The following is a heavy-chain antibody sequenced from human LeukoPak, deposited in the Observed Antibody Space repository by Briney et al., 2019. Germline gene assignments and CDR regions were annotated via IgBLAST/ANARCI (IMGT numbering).Heavy chain of an antibody. CDR1: GYTFTSYG. D-gene: IGHD1-26*01. V-gene: IGHV1-18*01. CDR3: ERARFEWGLLRRGWCRSDAFDI. CDR2: ISAYNGNT. Sequence: ASVKVSCKASGYTFTSYGISWVRQAPGQGLEGMGLISAYNGNTNYAQKLQGRVTMTTDTCTSTAYMELRSPRSDDTAVYYCERARFEWGLLRRGWCRSDAFDIWGQGTMVTVSS. J-gene: IGHJ3*02.